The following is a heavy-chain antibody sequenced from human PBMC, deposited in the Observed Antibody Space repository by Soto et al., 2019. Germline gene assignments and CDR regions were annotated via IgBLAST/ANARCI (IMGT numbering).Heavy chain of an antibody. J-gene: IGHJ4*02. CDR3: ARDSEGDYFSFDY. CDR2: IIPILGIA. D-gene: IGHD4-17*01. V-gene: IGHV1-69*04. Sequence: SVKVSCKASGGTFSSYTISWVRQAPGQGLEWMGRIIPILGIANYAQKFQGRVTITADKSTSTAYMELSSLRSEDTAVYYCARDSEGDYFSFDYWGQGNLVTVSS. CDR1: GGTFSSYT.